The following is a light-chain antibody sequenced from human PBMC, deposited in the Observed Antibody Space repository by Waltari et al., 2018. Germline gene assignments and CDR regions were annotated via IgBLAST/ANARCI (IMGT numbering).Light chain of an antibody. J-gene: IGLJ3*02. CDR2: DVT. V-gene: IGLV2-14*01. Sequence: QSALTQPASVSGSPGQSITIACTGSSSDVGRYNYVSWYQQFPDRAHKLIIYDVTNRPSGVSTRFSGSTSANTASLTISGLQPEDEAEYYCASYNPGSTLVFGGGTKLTVL. CDR3: ASYNPGSTLV. CDR1: SSDVGRYNY.